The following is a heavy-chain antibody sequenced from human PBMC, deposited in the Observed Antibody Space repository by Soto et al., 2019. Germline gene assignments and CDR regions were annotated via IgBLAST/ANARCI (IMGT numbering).Heavy chain of an antibody. CDR1: GFTFSSYA. Sequence: EVQLLESGGGLVQPGGSLRLSCAASGFTFSSYAMSWVRQAPGKGLEWVSAICGSGGSTYYADSVKGRFTISRDNSKNTLYLQINTLSAEDTAVYYCAKDPKGLRYLYNWFDPWGQGTLVTVSS. V-gene: IGHV3-23*01. D-gene: IGHD4-17*01. J-gene: IGHJ5*02. CDR3: AKDPKGLRYLYNWFDP. CDR2: ICGSGGST.